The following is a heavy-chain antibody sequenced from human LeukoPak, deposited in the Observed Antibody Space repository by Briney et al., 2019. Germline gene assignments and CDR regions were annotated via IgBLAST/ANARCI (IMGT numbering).Heavy chain of an antibody. D-gene: IGHD3-9*01. Sequence: GGSLRLSCAASGFTFSNYWMHWVRQTPGKGLVWVSRINSDASVTTYADSVKGRFTISRDNAKNTLYLQMNSLKTEDTAVYYCTTSYDILTGYLGTFDYWGQGTLVTVSS. CDR3: TTSYDILTGYLGTFDY. CDR1: GFTFSNYW. J-gene: IGHJ4*02. CDR2: INSDASVT. V-gene: IGHV3-74*01.